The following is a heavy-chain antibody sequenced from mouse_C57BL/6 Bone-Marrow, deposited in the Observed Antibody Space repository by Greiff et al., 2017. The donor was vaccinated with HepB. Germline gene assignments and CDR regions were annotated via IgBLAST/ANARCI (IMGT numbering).Heavy chain of an antibody. Sequence: QVQLKESGAELARPGASVKLSCKASGYTFTSYGISWVKQRTGQGLEWIGEIYPRSGNTYYNEKFKGKATLTADKSSSTAYMELRSLTSEDSAVYFCARGYYSNYDRGYWGQGTTLTVSS. CDR3: ARGYYSNYDRGY. CDR2: IYPRSGNT. D-gene: IGHD2-5*01. V-gene: IGHV1-81*01. J-gene: IGHJ2*01. CDR1: GYTFTSYG.